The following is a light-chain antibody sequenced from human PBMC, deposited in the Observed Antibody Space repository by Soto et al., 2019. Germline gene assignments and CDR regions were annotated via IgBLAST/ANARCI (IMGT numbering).Light chain of an antibody. V-gene: IGKV3D-15*01. CDR3: QQYNSWPLT. CDR1: QSVYNN. Sequence: EVAMTQSPATLSVSPGERATLSCRTSQSVYNNLALYLQQPGQAPRLLISGASTRATGIPARFSGSGSGTEVTLTINSLQSEDFAVYYCQQYNSWPLTFGGGTKVEIK. J-gene: IGKJ4*01. CDR2: GAS.